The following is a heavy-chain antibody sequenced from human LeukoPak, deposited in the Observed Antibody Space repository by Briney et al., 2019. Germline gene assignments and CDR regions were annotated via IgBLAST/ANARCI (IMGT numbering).Heavy chain of an antibody. CDR1: GFTFSSYG. Sequence: GGSLRLSCAASGFTFSSYGMHWVRQAPGKGLEWVAVIWYDGSNKNYADSVKGRFTISRDNSKNTLYLQMNSLRAEDTAVYYCATSDIVATEALDYWGQGTLVTVSS. V-gene: IGHV3-33*01. CDR2: IWYDGSNK. D-gene: IGHD5-12*01. CDR3: ATSDIVATEALDY. J-gene: IGHJ4*02.